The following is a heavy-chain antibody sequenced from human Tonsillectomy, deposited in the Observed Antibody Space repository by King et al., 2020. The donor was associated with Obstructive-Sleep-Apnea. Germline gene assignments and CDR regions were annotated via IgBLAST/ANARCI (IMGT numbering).Heavy chain of an antibody. J-gene: IGHJ4*02. Sequence: QLVQSGAEVKKPGSSVKVSCRASGGSFSSYAFSWVRQAPGQGLEWMGRIIPIFDTVNYTQKFQARVTITADKSTRTAYMELSSLRSADTAFYSCARERIVAEHPGGRFDYWGQGTLVTVSP. V-gene: IGHV1-69*14. CDR2: IIPIFDTV. D-gene: IGHD1-26*01. CDR3: ARERIVAEHPGGRFDY. CDR1: GGSFSSYA.